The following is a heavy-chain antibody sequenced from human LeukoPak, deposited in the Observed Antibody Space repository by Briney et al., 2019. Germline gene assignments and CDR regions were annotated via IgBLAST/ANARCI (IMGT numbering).Heavy chain of an antibody. J-gene: IGHJ4*02. Sequence: GSLRLSCVASGFTFSSYGMHWVRQAPGKGLEWVAFIRYDGSNKYYADSVKGRFSISRDNSKNTLYLQMNSLRAEDTAVYYCAKDAASYGSGSYYFDYWGQGTLVTVSS. CDR3: AKDAASYGSGSYYFDY. V-gene: IGHV3-30*02. CDR2: IRYDGSNK. CDR1: GFTFSSYG. D-gene: IGHD3-10*01.